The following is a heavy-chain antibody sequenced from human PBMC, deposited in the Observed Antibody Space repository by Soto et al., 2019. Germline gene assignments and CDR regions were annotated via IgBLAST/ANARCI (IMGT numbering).Heavy chain of an antibody. J-gene: IGHJ6*02. Sequence: QVQLVQSGAEVKKPGSSVKVSCKDSGGTFSSYAISWVRQAPGQGLEWMGGILPIFGTANYAQKFQGRVTITADESTSTAYMELSSLRSEDTAVYYCARCVTMGRGVSTQNYYYGMDVWGQGTTVTVSS. D-gene: IGHD3-10*01. CDR2: ILPIFGTA. CDR1: GGTFSSYA. V-gene: IGHV1-69*12. CDR3: ARCVTMGRGVSTQNYYYGMDV.